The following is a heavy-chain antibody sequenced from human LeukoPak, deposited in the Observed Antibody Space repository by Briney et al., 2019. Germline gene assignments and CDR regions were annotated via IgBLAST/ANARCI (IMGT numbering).Heavy chain of an antibody. CDR2: MNPNSGNT. CDR1: VYTFTSYD. D-gene: IGHD6-13*01. Sequence: ASVKVSCKASVYTFTSYDINWVRQATGQGLEWMGWMNPNSGNTGYAQKFQGRVTITRNTPSSKPYMEPSSLRSEDTAVYYCARRKIAAAGISDYWGRGTLVTVSS. CDR3: ARRKIAAAGISDY. V-gene: IGHV1-8*01. J-gene: IGHJ4*02.